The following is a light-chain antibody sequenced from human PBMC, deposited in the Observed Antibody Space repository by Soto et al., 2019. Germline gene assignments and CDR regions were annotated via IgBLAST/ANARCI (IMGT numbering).Light chain of an antibody. Sequence: QSVLTQPASVSGSPGQSITIPCTGTSSDVGSYDLVSWYQQYPDKAPRLIISEVTKRPSGVSDRFSGSKSGNTASLTISGLQAEDEADYYCCSYAGSSTLVFGGGTKLTVL. CDR1: SSDVGSYDL. J-gene: IGLJ3*02. CDR3: CSYAGSSTLV. CDR2: EVT. V-gene: IGLV2-23*02.